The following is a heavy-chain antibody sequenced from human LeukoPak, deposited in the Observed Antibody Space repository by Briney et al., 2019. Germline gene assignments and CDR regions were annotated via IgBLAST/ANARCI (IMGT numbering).Heavy chain of an antibody. CDR2: ISTSGST. V-gene: IGHV4-4*07. D-gene: IGHD6-19*01. Sequence: PSETLSLTCTVSGGSISSYYWSWLRQPARKGLEWIGRISTSGSTNYNPSLKSRVTMSVDTSKNQFSLKLSSVTAADTAVYYCARQWPPSWGQGTLVTVSS. CDR3: ARQWPPS. J-gene: IGHJ5*02. CDR1: GGSISSYY.